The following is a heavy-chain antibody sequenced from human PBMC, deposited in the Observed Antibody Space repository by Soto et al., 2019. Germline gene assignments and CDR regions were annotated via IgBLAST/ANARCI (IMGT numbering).Heavy chain of an antibody. Sequence: ASVKVSCKASGYTFTSYDINWVRQATGQGLEWMGWMNPNSGNTGYAQKFQGRVTMTRNTSISTAYMELRSLRSDDTAVYYCASGLDYDFWSGYSENFDYWGQGTLVTVSS. J-gene: IGHJ4*02. CDR3: ASGLDYDFWSGYSENFDY. D-gene: IGHD3-3*01. V-gene: IGHV1-8*01. CDR1: GYTFTSYD. CDR2: MNPNSGNT.